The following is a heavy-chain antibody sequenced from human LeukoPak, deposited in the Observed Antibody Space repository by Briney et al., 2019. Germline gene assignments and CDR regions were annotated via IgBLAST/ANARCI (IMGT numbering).Heavy chain of an antibody. Sequence: SETLSLTCGVSGVSVTSTNWWTWVRQPPGKGLEWIGEVHLDGRTNYNPSLKSRLTMSVDLSENHISLKLTSVTAADTAVYYCAREGGFFRPLDYSGQGTLVTVSS. CDR2: VHLDGRT. V-gene: IGHV4-4*02. D-gene: IGHD3-3*01. CDR1: GVSVTSTNW. CDR3: AREGGFFRPLDY. J-gene: IGHJ4*02.